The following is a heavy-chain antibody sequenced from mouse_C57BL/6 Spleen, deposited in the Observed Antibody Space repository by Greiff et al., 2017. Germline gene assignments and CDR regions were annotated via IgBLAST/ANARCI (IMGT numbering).Heavy chain of an antibody. V-gene: IGHV6-6*01. CDR1: GFTFSDAW. CDR2: IRNKANNNAT. CDR3: TVANWDMMDY. D-gene: IGHD4-1*01. Sequence: EVKLEESGGGLVQPGGSMKLSCAASGFTFSDAWMDWVRQSPEKGLEWVAEIRNKANNNATYYAGSVKGRFTISRDDYKSSVYLQMNSLRAEDTGIYYCTVANWDMMDYWGQGTSVTVSS. J-gene: IGHJ4*01.